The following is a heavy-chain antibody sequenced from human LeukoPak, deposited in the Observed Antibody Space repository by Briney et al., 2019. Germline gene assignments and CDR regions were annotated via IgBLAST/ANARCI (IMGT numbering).Heavy chain of an antibody. V-gene: IGHV1-18*01. Sequence: ASVKVSCKASGYTFTSYGISWVRQAPGQGLEWMGWISAYNGNTNYAQKLQGRVTMTTDTSTSTAYMELRSLRSDDTAVYYCARDGPRAEQWLPTDYWGQGTLVTVSS. D-gene: IGHD6-19*01. CDR1: GYTFTSYG. J-gene: IGHJ4*02. CDR3: ARDGPRAEQWLPTDY. CDR2: ISAYNGNT.